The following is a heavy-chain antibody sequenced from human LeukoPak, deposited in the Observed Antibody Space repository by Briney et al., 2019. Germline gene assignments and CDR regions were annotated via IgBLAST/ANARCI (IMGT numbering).Heavy chain of an antibody. CDR2: ISAYNGNT. J-gene: IGHJ5*02. Sequence: ASVKVSCKASGYTFTSYGISWVRQAPGQGLEWMGRISAYNGNTNYAQKLQGRVTMTTDTSTSTAYMELRSLRSDDTAVYYCARVRIAQWLVPGGASDPWGQGTLVTVSS. D-gene: IGHD6-19*01. CDR3: ARVRIAQWLVPGGASDP. CDR1: GYTFTSYG. V-gene: IGHV1-18*01.